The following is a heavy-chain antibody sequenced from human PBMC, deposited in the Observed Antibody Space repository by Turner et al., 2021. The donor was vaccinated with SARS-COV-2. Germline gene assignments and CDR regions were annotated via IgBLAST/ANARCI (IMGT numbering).Heavy chain of an antibody. J-gene: IGHJ4*02. V-gene: IGHV1-8*01. CDR2: MNPNSGNT. CDR3: ARGTYGYIRGWGDF. Sequence: QEQLVQSGAEVKKPGASVKVSCKASGYTFTSYDINWVRQATGQGPELMGWMNPNSGNTGYALNFRGRVTMTRDTSTTTAYMELSSLRFEDTSVYYCARGTYGYIRGWGDFWGQGTLVTVSS. CDR1: GYTFTSYD. D-gene: IGHD6-25*01.